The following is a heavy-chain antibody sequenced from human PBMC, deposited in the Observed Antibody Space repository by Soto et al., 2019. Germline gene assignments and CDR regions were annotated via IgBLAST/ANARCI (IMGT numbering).Heavy chain of an antibody. CDR1: GYSFTSYW. Sequence: PGESLKISCKGSGYSFTSYWISWVRQMPGKGLEWMGRIDPSDSYTNYSPSFQGHVTTSADKSISTAYLQWSSLKASDTAMYYCARVTVARNWFDPWGQGTLVTVSS. J-gene: IGHJ5*02. CDR2: IDPSDSYT. V-gene: IGHV5-10-1*01. D-gene: IGHD6-19*01. CDR3: ARVTVARNWFDP.